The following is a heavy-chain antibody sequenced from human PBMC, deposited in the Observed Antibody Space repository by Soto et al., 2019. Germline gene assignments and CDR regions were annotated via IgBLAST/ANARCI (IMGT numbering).Heavy chain of an antibody. V-gene: IGHV1-69*13. CDR1: GGTFSSNA. J-gene: IGHJ3*02. D-gene: IGHD3-10*01. CDR3: ARAYYYGSGSWAYHYAFDI. Sequence: EASVKVSCKASGGTFSSNAISWVRQAPGQGLEWMGGIIPMFGTANYAQKFQGRVTITADESTSTVYMELSSLRSEDTAVYYCARAYYYGSGSWAYHYAFDIWGQGTMVTVSS. CDR2: IIPMFGTA.